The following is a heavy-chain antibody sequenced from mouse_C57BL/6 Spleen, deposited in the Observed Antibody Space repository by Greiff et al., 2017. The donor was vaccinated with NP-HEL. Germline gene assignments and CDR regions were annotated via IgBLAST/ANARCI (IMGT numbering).Heavy chain of an antibody. V-gene: IGHV1-26*01. CDR3: ARRLFAY. CDR1: GYTFTDYY. CDR2: INPNNGGT. Sequence: EVQLQQSGPELVKPGASVKISCKASGYTFTDYYMNWVKQSHGKSLEWIGDINPNNGGTSYNQKFKGKATLTVDKSSSPAYMELRSLTSEDSAVYYCARRLFAYWGQGTLVTVSA. J-gene: IGHJ3*01.